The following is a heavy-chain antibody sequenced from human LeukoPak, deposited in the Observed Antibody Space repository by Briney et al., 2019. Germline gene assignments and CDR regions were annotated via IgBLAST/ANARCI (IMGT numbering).Heavy chain of an antibody. CDR3: ARVRAAAGINWYFDL. Sequence: GGSLRLSCAVSGFTFSNYDMHWVRQVTGEGLEWVSAIGTAGDTYYLDSVKGRFTISREDAKSSSYLQMNSLRAGDTAVYYCARVRAAAGINWYFDLWGRGTLVTVSS. J-gene: IGHJ2*01. CDR1: GFTFSNYD. V-gene: IGHV3-13*04. CDR2: IGTAGDT. D-gene: IGHD6-13*01.